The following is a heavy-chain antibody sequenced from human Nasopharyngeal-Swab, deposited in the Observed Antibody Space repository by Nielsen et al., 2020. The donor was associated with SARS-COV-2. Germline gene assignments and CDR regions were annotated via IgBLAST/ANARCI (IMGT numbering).Heavy chain of an antibody. Sequence: GGSLRLSCAASGFTFSFFGMHWVRQAPGKGLEWVATISYDGSDKRYVDSVKGRFTVSRDNSKNTLYVQMDSLRAGDTAVYYCARSRDDILTGYSFDYWGQGTLVTVSS. V-gene: IGHV3-33*05. D-gene: IGHD3-9*01. CDR1: GFTFSFFG. J-gene: IGHJ4*02. CDR3: ARSRDDILTGYSFDY. CDR2: ISYDGSDK.